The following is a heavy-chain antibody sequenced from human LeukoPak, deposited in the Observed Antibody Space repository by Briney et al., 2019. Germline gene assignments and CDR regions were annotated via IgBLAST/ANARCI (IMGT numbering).Heavy chain of an antibody. CDR3: ARGHNVLRYFDWSPRPSRFDY. V-gene: IGHV4-59*12. D-gene: IGHD3-9*01. CDR2: IYHSGST. CDR1: GVSMSSYF. J-gene: IGHJ4*02. Sequence: SETLSLTCTVSGVSMSSYFWSWIRQPPGKGLEWIGYIYHSGSTHYNPSLKSRVTISVDTSKNQFSLKLSSVTAADTAVYYCARGHNVLRYFDWSPRPSRFDYWGQGTLVTVSS.